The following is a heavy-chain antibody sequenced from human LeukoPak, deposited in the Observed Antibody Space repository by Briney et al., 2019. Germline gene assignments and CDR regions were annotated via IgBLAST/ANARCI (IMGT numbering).Heavy chain of an antibody. J-gene: IGHJ5*02. V-gene: IGHV1-69*05. CDR3: ARDVHGDYGSGWFDP. Sequence: SVKSPARLLEAPSTTLLSVGCDRPLDKGLSGWGGIMPLFGTAGYAQKFQGRVTITKDESTRTVYLELTSLTSDDTAVYYCARDVHGDYGSGWFDPWGQGTLVSVSS. D-gene: IGHD4-17*01. CDR2: IMPLFGTA. CDR1: EAPSTTLL.